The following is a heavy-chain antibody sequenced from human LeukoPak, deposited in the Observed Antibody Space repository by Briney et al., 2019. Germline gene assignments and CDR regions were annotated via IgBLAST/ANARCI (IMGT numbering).Heavy chain of an antibody. Sequence: SETLSLTCAVSGGSISSYYWSWIRQPPGQGLEWIGFVYYSGSTNYNPSLKSRVTMSVDTSKNQFSLKLSSVTAADTAVYYCARAGLNDYGASYYFDYWGQGTLVTVSS. J-gene: IGHJ4*02. D-gene: IGHD4-17*01. CDR2: VYYSGST. CDR3: ARAGLNDYGASYYFDY. CDR1: GGSISSYY. V-gene: IGHV4-59*08.